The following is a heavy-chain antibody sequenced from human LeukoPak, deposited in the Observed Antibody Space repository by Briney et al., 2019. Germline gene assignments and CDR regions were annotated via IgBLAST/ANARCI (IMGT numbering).Heavy chain of an antibody. CDR1: GGSISSSNW. J-gene: IGHJ3*02. CDR3: ARVITDTAMVLGAFDI. Sequence: SGTLSLTCAVSGGSISSSNWWSWVRQPPGKGLEWIGEIYHSGSTNYNPSLKSRVTISVDKSKNQFSLKLSSVTAADTAVYYCARVITDTAMVLGAFDIWGQGTMVTVSS. V-gene: IGHV4-4*02. D-gene: IGHD5-18*01. CDR2: IYHSGST.